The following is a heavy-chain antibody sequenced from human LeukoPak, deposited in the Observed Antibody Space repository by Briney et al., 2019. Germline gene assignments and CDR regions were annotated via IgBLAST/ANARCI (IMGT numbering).Heavy chain of an antibody. D-gene: IGHD3-3*01. CDR3: ARTFGVVTNAYFDY. J-gene: IGHJ4*02. CDR2: IYTSGST. Sequence: SETLSLTCTVSGGSISSYYWSWIRQPAGKGLEWIGRIYTSGSTNYNPSLKSRVTMSVDTSKNQFSLKLSSVTAADTAVYYCARTFGVVTNAYFDYWGQGTLVTVSS. CDR1: GGSISSYY. V-gene: IGHV4-4*07.